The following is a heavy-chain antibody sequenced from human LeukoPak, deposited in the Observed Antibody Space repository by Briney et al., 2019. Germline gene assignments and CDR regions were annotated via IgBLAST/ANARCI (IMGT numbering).Heavy chain of an antibody. V-gene: IGHV1-18*01. D-gene: IGHD5-24*01. CDR1: GYTSTSYG. CDR2: VSAYNGNT. CDR3: ASNMRWLDAFDI. Sequence: ASVKVSCKASGYTSTSYGISWVRQAPGQGLEWMGWVSAYNGNTNYAQKLQDRVTMTTETSTSTAYMELRSLRSDDTAVCYCASNMRWLDAFDIWGQGTMVTVSS. J-gene: IGHJ3*02.